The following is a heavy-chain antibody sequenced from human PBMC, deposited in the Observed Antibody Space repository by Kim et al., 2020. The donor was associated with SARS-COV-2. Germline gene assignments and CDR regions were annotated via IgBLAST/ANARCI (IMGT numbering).Heavy chain of an antibody. V-gene: IGHV3-74*01. Sequence: LSLTCAASGFTFSSYFMHWVRQAPGKGLVWVSRVNSDGSSTSYADSVKGRFTISRDNAKNTLYLQMNSLRVEDTAVYYCARGNYYGMDVWGQGTTVTVSS. J-gene: IGHJ6*02. CDR1: GFTFSSYF. CDR3: ARGNYYGMDV. CDR2: VNSDGSST.